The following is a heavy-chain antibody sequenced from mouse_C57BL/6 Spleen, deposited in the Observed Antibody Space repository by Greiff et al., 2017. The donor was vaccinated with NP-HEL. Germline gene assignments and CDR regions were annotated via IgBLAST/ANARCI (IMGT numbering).Heavy chain of an antibody. V-gene: IGHV1-18*01. D-gene: IGHD1-1*01. CDR3: ARRRYYGSSYRYFDV. J-gene: IGHJ1*03. CDR2: INPNNGGT. CDR1: GYTFTDYN. Sequence: VQLQQSGPELVKPGASVKIPCKASGYTFTDYNMDWVKQSHGKSLEWIGDINPNNGGTIYNQKFKGKATLTVDKSSSTAYMELRSLTSEDTAVYYCARRRYYGSSYRYFDVWGTGTTVTVSS.